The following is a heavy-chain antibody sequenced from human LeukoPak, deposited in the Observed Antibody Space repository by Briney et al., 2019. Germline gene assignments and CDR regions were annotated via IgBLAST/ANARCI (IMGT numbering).Heavy chain of an antibody. CDR2: ISAYTGNT. J-gene: IGHJ4*02. D-gene: IGHD2-2*01. CDR1: GYIFSTYG. V-gene: IGHV1-18*01. CDR3: ARDDRGSCSSTTCPYFDY. Sequence: GASVMVSCKASGYIFSTYGLSWVRQAPGQGLEWMGWISAYTGNTIYAQKFQGRVTMTTDTSTDTAYMELRSLRSDDTAVYYCARDDRGSCSSTTCPYFDYWGQGTLVTVSS.